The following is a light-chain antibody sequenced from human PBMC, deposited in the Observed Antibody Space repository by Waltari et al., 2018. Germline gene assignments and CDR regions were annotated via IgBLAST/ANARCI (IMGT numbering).Light chain of an antibody. V-gene: IGLV2-14*03. Sequence: QSALTQPASVSGSPGQSITISCTGTSSDVGGYNYVSWYQQHPGKAPKRIIYDVSNRPSGVSNRLSGSKSGNTASLTISGLQAEDEADYYCSSYTSSSTLEVFGGGTKLTVL. CDR1: SSDVGGYNY. CDR2: DVS. CDR3: SSYTSSSTLEV. J-gene: IGLJ2*01.